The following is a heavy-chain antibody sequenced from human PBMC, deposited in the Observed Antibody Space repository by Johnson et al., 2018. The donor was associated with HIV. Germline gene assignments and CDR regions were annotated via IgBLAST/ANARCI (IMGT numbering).Heavy chain of an antibody. CDR2: ISSSGTTI. CDR3: ARAKDAAYPYDAFDV. Sequence: QVQLVESGGGVVQAGRSLRLSCAASGFRFSDHYMSWIRQAPGKGLEWVSYISSSGTTIYSVKGRFTISRDNSKNTLYLQMYSLRAEDTAMYYCARAKDAAYPYDAFDVWGHGTMVIVSA. CDR1: GFRFSDHY. V-gene: IGHV3-11*01. J-gene: IGHJ3*01. D-gene: IGHD2-15*01.